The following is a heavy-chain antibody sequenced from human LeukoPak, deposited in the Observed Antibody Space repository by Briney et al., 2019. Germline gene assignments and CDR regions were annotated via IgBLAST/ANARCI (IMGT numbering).Heavy chain of an antibody. Sequence: GGSLRLSCAASGFTFSNYWMSWVRQAPGKGLEWVANIKEDGSEKYYVDSVKGRFTISRDNAKNSLYLQMNSLRAEDTAVYYCARDRATTGPPDYFQHWGQGTLVTVSS. D-gene: IGHD1-26*01. CDR1: GFTFSNYW. J-gene: IGHJ1*01. CDR2: IKEDGSEK. V-gene: IGHV3-7*01. CDR3: ARDRATTGPPDYFQH.